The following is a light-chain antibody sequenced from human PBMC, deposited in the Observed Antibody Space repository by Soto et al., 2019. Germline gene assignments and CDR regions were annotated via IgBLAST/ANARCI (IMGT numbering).Light chain of an antibody. CDR3: QQSYSTPT. Sequence: DIQMTQYPSSLSASVGARVTITCRASQSISSYLNWYQQKPGKAPKLLIYAASSLQSGVPSRFSGSGSGTDFTLTISSLQPEDFATYYCQQSYSTPTFGGGTKVEIK. CDR1: QSISSY. CDR2: AAS. J-gene: IGKJ4*01. V-gene: IGKV1-39*01.